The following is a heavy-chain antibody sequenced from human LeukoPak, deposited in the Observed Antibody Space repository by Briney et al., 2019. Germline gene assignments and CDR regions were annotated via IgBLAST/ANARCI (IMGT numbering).Heavy chain of an antibody. Sequence: GGSLRLSCAASGFTFDDYGMSWVRQAPGKGLEWVSGINWNGGSTGYADSVKGRFTISRDNDKNSLYLQMNSLRGEDTALYYCARDRGTYYDFWSGYPDYWGQGTLVTVSS. V-gene: IGHV3-20*04. J-gene: IGHJ4*02. CDR1: GFTFDDYG. CDR3: ARDRGTYYDFWSGYPDY. CDR2: INWNGGST. D-gene: IGHD3-3*01.